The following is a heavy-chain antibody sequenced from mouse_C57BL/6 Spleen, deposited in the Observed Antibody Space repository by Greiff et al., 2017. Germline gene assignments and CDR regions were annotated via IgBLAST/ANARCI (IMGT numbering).Heavy chain of an antibody. V-gene: IGHV14-2*01. J-gene: IGHJ1*03. Sequence: EVQLQQSGAELVKPGASVTLSCTTSGFNIKDYYMHWVQQRTEQGLEWIGRIDPEDGATKYAPKFPGKATIPADTSSNTAYLQLSSLTSEDTAVYYCARSAGSSLWYFDVWGTGTTVTVSS. D-gene: IGHD1-1*01. CDR3: ARSAGSSLWYFDV. CDR1: GFNIKDYY. CDR2: IDPEDGAT.